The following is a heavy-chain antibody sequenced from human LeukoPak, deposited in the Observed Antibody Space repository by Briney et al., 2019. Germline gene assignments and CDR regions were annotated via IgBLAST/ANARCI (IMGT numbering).Heavy chain of an antibody. Sequence: GGSLRLSCVASGFTFSDYWMTWVRQVPGKGLEGVASIDQDGNEKYHVDSVKGRFTISRDNANSSLFLQMNSLRVEDTAVYYCARGGPTVLYYFEYWGQGTLVTASS. J-gene: IGHJ4*02. CDR2: IDQDGNEK. CDR3: ARGGPTVLYYFEY. D-gene: IGHD1-26*01. V-gene: IGHV3-7*01. CDR1: GFTFSDYW.